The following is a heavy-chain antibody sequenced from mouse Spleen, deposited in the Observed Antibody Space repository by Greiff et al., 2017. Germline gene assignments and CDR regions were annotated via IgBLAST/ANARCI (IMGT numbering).Heavy chain of an antibody. CDR1: GYTFTDYN. V-gene: IGHV1-22*01. Sequence: EVQLQQSGPELVKPGASVKMSCKASGYTFTDYNMHWVKQSHGKSLEWIGYINPNNGGTSYNQKFKGKATLTVNKSSSIAYMELRSLTSEDSAVYYCARDGRYDGNFDYWGQGTTLTVSS. CDR2: INPNNGGT. CDR3: ARDGRYDGNFDY. J-gene: IGHJ2*01. D-gene: IGHD2-14*01.